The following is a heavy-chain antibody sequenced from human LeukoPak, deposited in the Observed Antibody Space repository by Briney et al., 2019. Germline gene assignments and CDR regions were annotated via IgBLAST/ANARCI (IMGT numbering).Heavy chain of an antibody. D-gene: IGHD1-26*01. V-gene: IGHV1-2*02. CDR2: INPNSGGT. CDR1: GYTFTGYY. Sequence: GPSVKVSCKASGYTFTGYYIHWVRQAPGQGLEWMGWINPNSGGTNHAQKFQGRVTMTRDTSISTAYMELSRLRSDDTAVYYCARDVGATGGFDYWGQGALVTVSS. J-gene: IGHJ4*02. CDR3: ARDVGATGGFDY.